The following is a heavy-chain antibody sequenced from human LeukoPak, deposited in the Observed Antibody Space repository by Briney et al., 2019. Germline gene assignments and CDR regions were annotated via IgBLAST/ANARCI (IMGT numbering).Heavy chain of an antibody. CDR3: ARGTVTMVVTPLGY. D-gene: IGHD4-23*01. CDR2: IIPIFGTA. V-gene: IGHV1-69*05. J-gene: IGHJ4*02. Sequence: SVKVFCKASGGTFSSYAISWVRQAPGQGLEWMGRIIPIFGTANYAQKFQGRVTITTDESTSTAYMELSSLRSEDTAVYYCARGTVTMVVTPLGYWGQGTLVTVSS. CDR1: GGTFSSYA.